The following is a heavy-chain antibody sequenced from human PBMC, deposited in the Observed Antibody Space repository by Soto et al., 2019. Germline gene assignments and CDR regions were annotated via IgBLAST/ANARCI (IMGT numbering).Heavy chain of an antibody. V-gene: IGHV4-38-2*01. D-gene: IGHD3-10*01. CDR2: ICHSGST. Sequence: SETLSLTCAVSGYSISSGYYWCWIRHPPGKGVWWIGSICHSGSTYYNPSLKSRVTISVDTSKNQFSLKLSSVTAADTAVYYCARVLLGFGELLNYYGMDVWGQGTTVTVSS. CDR3: ARVLLGFGELLNYYGMDV. J-gene: IGHJ6*02. CDR1: GYSISSGYY.